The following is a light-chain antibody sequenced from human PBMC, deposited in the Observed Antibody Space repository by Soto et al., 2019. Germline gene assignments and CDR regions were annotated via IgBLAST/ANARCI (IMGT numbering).Light chain of an antibody. J-gene: IGKJ5*01. CDR1: QSVTNSY. Sequence: IFMTQSQVTLSVSPGERATLSCRASQSVTNSYLAWYQQKPGQAPRLLIFGASTRAAGIPDRFSGSGSGTDFTLTISSLEPEDSAVYYCQQRHMWPITFGQGTRLEI. V-gene: IGKV3D-20*02. CDR2: GAS. CDR3: QQRHMWPIT.